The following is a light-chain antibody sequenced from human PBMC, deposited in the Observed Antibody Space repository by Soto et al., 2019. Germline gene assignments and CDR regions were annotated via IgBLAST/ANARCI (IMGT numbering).Light chain of an antibody. V-gene: IGLV2-8*01. Sequence: QSVLTQPPSASGSPGQSVTISCTGTSSDVGGYNYVSWYQQHPGKVPKLMVYEVNQRPSGVPDRFSGSKSGNTASLTVSGLQAEDEADYYCTSYTGGNHVFGTGTKLTVL. CDR1: SSDVGGYNY. CDR2: EVN. CDR3: TSYTGGNHV. J-gene: IGLJ1*01.